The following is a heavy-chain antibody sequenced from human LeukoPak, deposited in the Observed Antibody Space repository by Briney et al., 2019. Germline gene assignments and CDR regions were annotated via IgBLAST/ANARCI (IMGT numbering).Heavy chain of an antibody. CDR2: INPDSGGT. CDR3: ARVRVTMVRGVIIDPADLRYYFDY. Sequence: EASVKVSCKASGYTFTGYYMHWVRQAPGQGLEWMGWINPDSGGTNYAQKFQGRVTMTRDTSISTAYMELRRLRSDDTAVYYCARVRVTMVRGVIIDPADLRYYFDYWGQGTLVTVSS. D-gene: IGHD3-10*01. CDR1: GYTFTGYY. J-gene: IGHJ4*02. V-gene: IGHV1-2*02.